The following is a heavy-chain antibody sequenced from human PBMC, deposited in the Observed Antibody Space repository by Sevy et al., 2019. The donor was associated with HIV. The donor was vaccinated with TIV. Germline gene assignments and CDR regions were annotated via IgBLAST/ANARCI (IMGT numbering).Heavy chain of an antibody. V-gene: IGHV3-7*04. CDR1: GFTFRSYW. Sequence: GGSLRLSCAASGFTFRSYWMTWVRQAPGKGLEWVATMKQDGSEKDYVDSVKGRFTISRDNAKNSLYLQMNSLRAEDTGVYYGVRGGVGGYGYSLDCWGQGTLVTVSS. CDR2: MKQDGSEK. J-gene: IGHJ4*02. CDR3: VRGGVGGYGYSLDC. D-gene: IGHD5-18*01.